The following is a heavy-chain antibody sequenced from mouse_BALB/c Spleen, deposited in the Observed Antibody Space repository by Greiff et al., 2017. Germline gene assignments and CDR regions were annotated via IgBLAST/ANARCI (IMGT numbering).Heavy chain of an antibody. CDR2: ISSGGST. Sequence: EVKLVESGGGLVKPGGSLKLSCAASGFTFSSYAMSWVRQTPEKRLEWVASISSGGSTYYPDSVKGRFTISRDNARNTLYLQMSSLKSEDTAMYYCTRDPFAYWGQGTLVTVSA. J-gene: IGHJ3*01. CDR1: GFTFSSYA. V-gene: IGHV5-6-5*01. CDR3: TRDPFAY.